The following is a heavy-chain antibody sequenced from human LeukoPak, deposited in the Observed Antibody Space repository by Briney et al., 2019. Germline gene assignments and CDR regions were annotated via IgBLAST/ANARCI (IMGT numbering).Heavy chain of an antibody. CDR3: ARDYGALGDYYYGMDV. J-gene: IGHJ6*02. Sequence: SETLSLTCAVSGGSISSSNWWSWVRQPPGKGLEWIGEIYHSGSTNYNPSLKSRVTISVDKSKNQFSLKLSSVTAADTAVYYCARDYGALGDYYYGMDVWGQGTTVTVSS. V-gene: IGHV4-4*02. D-gene: IGHD4/OR15-4a*01. CDR2: IYHSGST. CDR1: GGSISSSNW.